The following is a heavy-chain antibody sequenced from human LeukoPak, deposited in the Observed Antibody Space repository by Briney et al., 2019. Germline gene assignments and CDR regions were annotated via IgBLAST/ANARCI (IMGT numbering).Heavy chain of an antibody. CDR2: IKQDGSEK. Sequence: GGSLRLSCAASGFTFSSYWMSWVRQAPGKGLEWVANIKQDGSEKYYVDSVKGRFTISRDNAKNSLYLQMNSLRAEDTAVYYCARDDMKELPYNAFDIWGQGTMVTVSS. D-gene: IGHD1-26*01. CDR1: GFTFSSYW. J-gene: IGHJ3*02. V-gene: IGHV3-7*01. CDR3: ARDDMKELPYNAFDI.